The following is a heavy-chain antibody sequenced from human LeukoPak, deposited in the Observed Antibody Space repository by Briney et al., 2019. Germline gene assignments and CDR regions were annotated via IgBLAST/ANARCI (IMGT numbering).Heavy chain of an antibody. CDR3: AKDRRYYDILTGYFDY. V-gene: IGHV3-23*01. Sequence: GSLRLSCAASGFTFSSYAMSWVRQAPGKGLEWVSAISGSGGSTYYADSVKGRFTISRDNSKNTLYLQMNSLRAEDTAVYYCAKDRRYYDILTGYFDYWGQGALVIVSS. D-gene: IGHD3-9*01. CDR2: ISGSGGST. CDR1: GFTFSSYA. J-gene: IGHJ4*02.